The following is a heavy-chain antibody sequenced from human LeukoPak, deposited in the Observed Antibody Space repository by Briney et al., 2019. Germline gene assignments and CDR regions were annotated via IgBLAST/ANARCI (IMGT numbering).Heavy chain of an antibody. V-gene: IGHV1-2*02. CDR2: INPNSGGT. CDR1: RYTFTGLY. CDR3: VRDLVQWELLEPGVFDY. J-gene: IGHJ4*02. Sequence: GSLKVSSTPSRYTFTGLYMPRVRQAPGQGLKWMGWINPNSGGTNYAPKFQGRVTITRDTSISTAYLDLSRLRSDDTAVYYCVRDLVQWELLEPGVFDYWGQGTLVTVSS. D-gene: IGHD1-26*01.